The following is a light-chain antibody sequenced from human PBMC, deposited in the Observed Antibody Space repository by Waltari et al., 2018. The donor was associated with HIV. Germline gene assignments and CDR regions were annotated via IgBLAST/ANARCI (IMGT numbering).Light chain of an antibody. V-gene: IGLV1-40*01. J-gene: IGLJ2*01. CDR2: LNP. CDR3: QSHDSSLSGASV. CDR1: SSNIGAGYS. Sequence: QSVLTQPPSVSAAPGQTITISCTGNSSNIGAGYSVHWYQQAPGSAPKLLIYLNPILPAGVPARFSGSRSGSSASLAITGLRPEDEADYFCQSHDSSLSGASVFGGGTKVTVL.